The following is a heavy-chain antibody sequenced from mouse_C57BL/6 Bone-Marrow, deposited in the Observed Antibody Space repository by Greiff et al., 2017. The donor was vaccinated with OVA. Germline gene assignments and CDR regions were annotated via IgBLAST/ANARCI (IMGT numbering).Heavy chain of an antibody. Sequence: VQLQQPGAELVRPGTSVKLSCKASGYTFTSYWMHWVKQRPGQGLEWIGVIDPSDSYTNYNQKFKGKATLTVDTSSSTAYMQLSSLTSEDSAVYYCAREGITTVVANFDYWGQGTTLTVSS. CDR2: IDPSDSYT. CDR3: AREGITTVVANFDY. D-gene: IGHD1-1*01. V-gene: IGHV1-59*01. CDR1: GYTFTSYW. J-gene: IGHJ2*01.